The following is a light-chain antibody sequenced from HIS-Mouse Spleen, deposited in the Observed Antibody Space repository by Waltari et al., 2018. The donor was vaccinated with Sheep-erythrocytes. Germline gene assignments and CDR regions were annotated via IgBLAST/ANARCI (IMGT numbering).Light chain of an antibody. V-gene: IGKV1-9*01. CDR1: QGISSY. CDR2: AAS. Sequence: DIQLTQPPSFLSALVGDRVKITCRASQGISSYLAWYQQKPGQAPKLLIYAASTLQSGVPSRFSGSGSGTEFTLTISSLQPEDFATYYCQQHNSYPFTFGPGTKVDIK. J-gene: IGKJ3*01. CDR3: QQHNSYPFT.